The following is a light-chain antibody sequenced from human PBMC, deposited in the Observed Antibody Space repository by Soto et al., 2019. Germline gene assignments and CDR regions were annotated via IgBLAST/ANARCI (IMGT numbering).Light chain of an antibody. CDR2: AAS. CDR1: QGISSW. Sequence: DIQMTQSPSSLSASVGDRVTITCRASQGISSWLAWYQQKPEKAPKSLIYAASSLQSGVPSRFSGSGSVTDFTLTISILQPEDCATYYCQQYNSYPRTFGQGTRLEIK. J-gene: IGKJ5*01. V-gene: IGKV1D-16*01. CDR3: QQYNSYPRT.